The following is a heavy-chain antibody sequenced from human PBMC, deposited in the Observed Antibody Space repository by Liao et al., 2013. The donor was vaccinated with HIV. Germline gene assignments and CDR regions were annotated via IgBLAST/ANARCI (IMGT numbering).Heavy chain of an antibody. CDR3: ARGGGSYEFDF. J-gene: IGHJ4*02. CDR2: VYGSGST. D-gene: IGHD5-24*01. CDR1: GGSISSGSYY. V-gene: IGHV4-61*02. Sequence: QVRLQESGPGLVKPSQTLSLTCTVSGGSISSGSYYWSWIRQPAGKGLEWIGRVYGSGSTDYNPSLKSRVTMSLDRSKNHFSLRLRSVTAADTAIYYCARGGGSYEFDFWGQGNLVTVSS.